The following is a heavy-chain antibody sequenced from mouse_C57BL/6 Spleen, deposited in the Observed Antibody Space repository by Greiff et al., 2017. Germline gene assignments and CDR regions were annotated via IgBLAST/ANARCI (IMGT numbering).Heavy chain of an antibody. J-gene: IGHJ2*01. V-gene: IGHV5-6*02. CDR2: ISSGGSYT. Sequence: DVMLVESGGDLVKPGGSLKLSCAASGFTFSSYGLSWVRQTPDKRLEWVATISSGGSYTYYPDSVKGRFTISRDNAKNTLYLQMSSLKSEDTAMYYCARRYYGSREDYFDYWGPGTTLTVSS. CDR1: GFTFSSYG. CDR3: ARRYYGSREDYFDY. D-gene: IGHD1-1*01.